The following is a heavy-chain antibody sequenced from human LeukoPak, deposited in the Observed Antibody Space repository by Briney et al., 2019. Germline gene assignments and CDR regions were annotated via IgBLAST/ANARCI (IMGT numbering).Heavy chain of an antibody. D-gene: IGHD6-19*01. CDR3: AREGSSGWYPSPYGMDV. V-gene: IGHV3-30-3*01. J-gene: IGHJ6*02. CDR2: ISYDGSNK. Sequence: PGRSLRLSCAASGFTFSSYAMHWVRQAPGKGLEWVAVISYDGSNKYYADSVKGRFTISRDNSKNTLYLQMNSLRAEDTAVYYCAREGSSGWYPSPYGMDVWGQGTTVTVSS. CDR1: GFTFSSYA.